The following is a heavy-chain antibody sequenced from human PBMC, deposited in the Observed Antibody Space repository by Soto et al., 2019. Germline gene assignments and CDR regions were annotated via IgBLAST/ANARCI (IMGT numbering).Heavy chain of an antibody. V-gene: IGHV1-46*01. J-gene: IGHJ4*02. D-gene: IGHD6-19*01. Sequence: QVQLVQSGAEVQKPGASVKVSCKASGYTLTSYYMHWVRQAPGQGLEWMGIINPSGGSTSYAQKFPGRVTMTRDTSPSTVYMELSSLRSEDTAVYDRASDLAYSRGWYEGLHSDWGQGTLVTVSS. CDR2: INPSGGST. CDR1: GYTLTSYY. CDR3: ASDLAYSRGWYEGLHSD.